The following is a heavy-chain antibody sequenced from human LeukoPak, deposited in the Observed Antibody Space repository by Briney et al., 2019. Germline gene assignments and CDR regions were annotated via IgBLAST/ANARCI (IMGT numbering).Heavy chain of an antibody. D-gene: IGHD6-13*01. CDR2: INPNSGGT. J-gene: IGHJ5*02. V-gene: IGHV1-2*02. CDR1: GYTFTGYY. CDR3: AREVVAAGEGDSFDP. Sequence: ASVKVSCKASGYTFTGYYMHWVRQAPGQGLEWMGWINPNSGGTNYAQKFQGRVTMTRDTSISTAYMELSRLRSDDTAVYYCAREVVAAGEGDSFDPWGQGTLVTVSS.